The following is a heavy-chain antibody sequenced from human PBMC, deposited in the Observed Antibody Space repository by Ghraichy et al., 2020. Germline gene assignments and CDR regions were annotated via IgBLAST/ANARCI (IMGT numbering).Heavy chain of an antibody. CDR2: ISRDSSSYI. CDR1: GFTISTYR. CDR3: ARDVVGDVFDV. D-gene: IGHD3-10*01. J-gene: IGHJ3*01. V-gene: IGHV3-21*01. Sequence: GESLNISCAASGFTISTYRMNWVRQAPGKGLEWVSSISRDSSSYIYYRDSVKGRFTISRDNAKNSLYLQMNSRRAEDTAVYYCARDVVGDVFDVWGQGTMVTVSS.